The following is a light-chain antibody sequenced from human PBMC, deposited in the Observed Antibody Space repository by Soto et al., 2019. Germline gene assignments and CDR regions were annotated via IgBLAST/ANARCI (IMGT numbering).Light chain of an antibody. J-gene: IGKJ1*01. CDR1: QSVSDFY. CDR2: GAS. CDR3: QQYGNSPVT. V-gene: IGKV3-20*01. Sequence: EIVLTQSPGTLSLSPGETGTLSCRASQSVSDFYLAWYQQKPGQAPRLLIYGASSRATDIPDRFSGSGSGTEFTLTISRLEPEDFAVYYCQQYGNSPVTFGQGTKVDIK.